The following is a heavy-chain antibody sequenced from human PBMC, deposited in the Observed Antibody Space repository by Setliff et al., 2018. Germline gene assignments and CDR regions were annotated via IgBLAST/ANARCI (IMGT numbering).Heavy chain of an antibody. J-gene: IGHJ5*02. V-gene: IGHV4-39*07. CDR3: ARSKSSSGWLNWFDP. CDR1: GGSISSSSYY. CDR2: IYYSGST. D-gene: IGHD6-19*01. Sequence: LSLTCTVSGGSISSSSYYWGWIRQPPGKGLEWIGSIYYSGSTYYNPSLKSRVTISVDTSKDQFSLKLSSVTAADTAVYYCARSKSSSGWLNWFDPWGQGTLVTVS.